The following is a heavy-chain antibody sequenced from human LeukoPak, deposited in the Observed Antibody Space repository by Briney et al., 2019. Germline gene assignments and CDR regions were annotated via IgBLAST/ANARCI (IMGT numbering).Heavy chain of an antibody. CDR2: IYYIRNT. V-gene: IGHV4-61*08. Sequence: SETLSLTCTVSGASVGSAGYYWTWIRHPPGGGLEWIGYIYYIRNTYYNPSLKSRVTMSLDPSNNQFSLRLNSVTAADTAVYYCARTQSQSGSYRYYFGYWGQGTLVTVSS. CDR3: ARTQSQSGSYRYYFGY. CDR1: GASVGSAGYY. D-gene: IGHD1-26*01. J-gene: IGHJ4*02.